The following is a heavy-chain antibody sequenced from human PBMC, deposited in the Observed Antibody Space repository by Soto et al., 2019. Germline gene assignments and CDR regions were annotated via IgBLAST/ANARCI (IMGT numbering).Heavy chain of an antibody. CDR2: IYYSGST. J-gene: IGHJ4*02. V-gene: IGHV4-31*03. D-gene: IGHD3-22*01. Sequence: SETLSLTCTVSGGSISSGGYYWSWIRPHPGKGLEWIGYIYYSGSTYYNPSLKSRVTISVDTSKNQFSLKLSSVTAADTAVYYCARVRHYDSSGYYRPAFDYWGQGTQVTVSS. CDR3: ARVRHYDSSGYYRPAFDY. CDR1: GGSISSGGYY.